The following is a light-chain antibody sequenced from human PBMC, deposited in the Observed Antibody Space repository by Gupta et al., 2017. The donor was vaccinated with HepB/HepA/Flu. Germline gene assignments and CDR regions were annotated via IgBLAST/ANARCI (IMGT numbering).Light chain of an antibody. CDR2: DVN. V-gene: IGLV2-11*01. CDR3: CSYGGSYTWV. CDR1: SSDVGGYDY. J-gene: IGLJ3*02. Sequence: QSALTQLRSVSGSPGQSVTISCTGTSSDVGGYDYVSWYQHHTGKAPKLIIYDVNRRPSGVPYHFSGSKSGNTASLTISGLQAEDEADYYCCSYGGSYTWVFGGGTKVTVL.